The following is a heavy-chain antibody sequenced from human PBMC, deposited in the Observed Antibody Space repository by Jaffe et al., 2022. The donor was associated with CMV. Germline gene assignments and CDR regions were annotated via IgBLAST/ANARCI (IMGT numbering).Heavy chain of an antibody. V-gene: IGHV4-59*01. J-gene: IGHJ5*02. CDR1: GGSISSYY. CDR2: IYYSGST. CDR3: ARHPATGDLNWFDP. D-gene: IGHD7-27*01. Sequence: QVQLQESGPGLVKPSETLSLTCTVSGGSISSYYWSWIRQPPGKGLEWIGYIYYSGSTNYNPSLKSRVTISVDTSKNQFSLKLSSVTAADTAVYYCARHPATGDLNWFDPCGQGTLVTVSS.